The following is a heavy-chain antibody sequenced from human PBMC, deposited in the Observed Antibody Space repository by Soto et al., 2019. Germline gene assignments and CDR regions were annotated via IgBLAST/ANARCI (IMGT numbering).Heavy chain of an antibody. D-gene: IGHD6-19*01. J-gene: IGHJ6*02. Sequence: SVKVSCKASGGTFSSYTISWVRQAPGQGLEWMGRITPILGIANYAQKFQGRVTITADKSTSTAYMELSSLRSEDTAVYYCARDPALSGKSSGWYSPYYYYYGMDVWGQGTTVTVSS. CDR2: ITPILGIA. CDR3: ARDPALSGKSSGWYSPYYYYYGMDV. CDR1: GGTFSSYT. V-gene: IGHV1-69*04.